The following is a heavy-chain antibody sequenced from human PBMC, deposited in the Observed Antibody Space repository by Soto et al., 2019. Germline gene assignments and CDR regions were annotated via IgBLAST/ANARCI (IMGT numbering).Heavy chain of an antibody. Sequence: GASVKVSCKASGYTFTSYGISWVRQAPGQGLEWMGWISAYNGNTNYAQKLQGRVTMTTDTSTSTAYMELRSLRSDDTAVYYCARDRSGVTMVRGVIITHKKLGPFDPWGQGTLVTVSS. V-gene: IGHV1-18*01. CDR2: ISAYNGNT. CDR1: GYTFTSYG. J-gene: IGHJ5*02. D-gene: IGHD3-10*01. CDR3: ARDRSGVTMVRGVIITHKKLGPFDP.